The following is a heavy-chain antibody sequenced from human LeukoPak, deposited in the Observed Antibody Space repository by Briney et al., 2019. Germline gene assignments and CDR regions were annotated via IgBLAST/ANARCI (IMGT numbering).Heavy chain of an antibody. CDR2: IYSDGST. CDR1: GFTVSNNY. CDR3: ARGDILTGYT. Sequence: GGSLRLSCAASGFTVSNNYMSWVRQAPGKGLEWVSVIYSDGSTYFADSVKGRFTISRDNPKNTLYLQMNSLRAEDTAVYYCARGDILTGYTWGQGTLVTVSS. J-gene: IGHJ5*02. V-gene: IGHV3-53*01. D-gene: IGHD3-9*01.